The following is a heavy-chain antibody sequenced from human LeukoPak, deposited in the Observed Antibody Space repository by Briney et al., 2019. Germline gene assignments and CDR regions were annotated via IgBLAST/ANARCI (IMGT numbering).Heavy chain of an antibody. CDR1: GFTFDNYG. V-gene: IGHV3-9*01. CDR3: AKGGPNYYSFYAMDV. J-gene: IGHJ6*02. CDR2: IGWNGGSE. Sequence: DRSLRLSCVASGFTFDNYGMPWVRQVPGKGLEWVSGIGWNGGSEGYADSVKGRFTISRDNAKKLLYLQMNSLRGDDTALYFCAKGGPNYYSFYAMDVWGQGTTVTVSS. D-gene: IGHD7-27*01.